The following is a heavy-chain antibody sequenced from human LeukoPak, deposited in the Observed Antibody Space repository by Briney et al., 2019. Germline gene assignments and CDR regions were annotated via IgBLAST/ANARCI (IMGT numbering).Heavy chain of an antibody. J-gene: IGHJ4*02. D-gene: IGHD6-19*01. V-gene: IGHV4-34*01. CDR2: INHSGST. Sequence: SETLSLTCAVYGGSLSGYYWSWIRQPPGKGLEWIGEINHSGSTNYNPSLKSRVTISVDTSKNQLSLKLSSMTAADTAVYYCARQWLISPLFDYWGQGTLVTVSS. CDR3: ARQWLISPLFDY. CDR1: GGSLSGYY.